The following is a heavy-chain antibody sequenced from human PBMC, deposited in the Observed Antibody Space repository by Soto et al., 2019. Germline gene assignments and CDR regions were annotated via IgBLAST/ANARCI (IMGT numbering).Heavy chain of an antibody. CDR2: IYPGDSNT. Sequence: GGSLRLSCAASGFTFTSYWIGWVRQMPGKGLEWMGIIYPGDSNTRNSPSFQGQVTISADKSISTAYLQWSSLKASDTAMYYCARQDDYGDYGGSFDIWGQGTMVTVSS. V-gene: IGHV5-51*01. CDR1: GFTFTSYW. J-gene: IGHJ3*02. CDR3: ARQDDYGDYGGSFDI. D-gene: IGHD4-17*01.